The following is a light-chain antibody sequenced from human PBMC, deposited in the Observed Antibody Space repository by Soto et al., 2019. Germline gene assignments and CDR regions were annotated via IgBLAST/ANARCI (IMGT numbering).Light chain of an antibody. CDR2: EVS. V-gene: IGLV2-14*01. CDR1: SSDVGGYNY. J-gene: IGLJ1*01. Sequence: QSVLTQPASVSGSPGQSITISCTGTSSDVGGYNYVSWYQQHPGKAPKLMIYEVSNRPSGVYNRFSGSKSGNTASLTISGLQAEDEADYYCSSYTSTSTYVFGTGTKVTV. CDR3: SSYTSTSTYV.